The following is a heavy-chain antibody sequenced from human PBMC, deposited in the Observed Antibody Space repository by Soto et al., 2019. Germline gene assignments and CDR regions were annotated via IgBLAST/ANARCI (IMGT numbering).Heavy chain of an antibody. D-gene: IGHD3-10*01. V-gene: IGHV3-11*05. CDR3: ARDLVVYGSGSFCY. CDR1: GFTFSDYY. J-gene: IGHJ4*02. Sequence: QVQLVESGGGLVKPGGSLRLSCAASGFTFSDYYMSWIRQAPGKGLEWVSYISSSSSYTNYADSVTGRFTISRDNAKNSLYLQMNSLRAEDTAVYYCARDLVVYGSGSFCYWGQGTLVTVSS. CDR2: ISSSSSYT.